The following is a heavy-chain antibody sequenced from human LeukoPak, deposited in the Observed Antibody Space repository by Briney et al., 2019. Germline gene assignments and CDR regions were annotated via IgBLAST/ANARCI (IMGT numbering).Heavy chain of an antibody. CDR1: GGSLSGFH. Sequence: SETLSLTRAVYGGSLSGFHWRWIPPPPGEGVGWIGEINHSGSTNYNPSLKSRVTISVDPSKNQFSLKLSSVTAADTAVYYCARGRNSEVGFDYWGQGTLVTVSS. J-gene: IGHJ4*02. CDR2: INHSGST. D-gene: IGHD1-26*01. CDR3: ARGRNSEVGFDY. V-gene: IGHV4-34*01.